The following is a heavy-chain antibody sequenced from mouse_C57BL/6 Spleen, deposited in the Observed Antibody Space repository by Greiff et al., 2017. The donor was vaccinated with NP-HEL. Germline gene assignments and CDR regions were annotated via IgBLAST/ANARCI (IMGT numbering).Heavy chain of an antibody. CDR3: ARRGNYDWFAY. CDR2: IDPSDSYT. J-gene: IGHJ3*01. Sequence: QVQLQQPGAELVKPGASVKLSCKASGYTFTSYWMQWVKQRPGQGLEWIGEIDPSDSYTNYNQKFKGKATLTVDTSSNKAYLQLSSLTSEDTAVYYCARRGNYDWFAYWGQGTLVTVSA. D-gene: IGHD2-1*01. V-gene: IGHV1-50*01. CDR1: GYTFTSYW.